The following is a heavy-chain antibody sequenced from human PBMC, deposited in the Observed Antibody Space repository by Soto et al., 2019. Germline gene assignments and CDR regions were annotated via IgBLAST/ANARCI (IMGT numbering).Heavy chain of an antibody. V-gene: IGHV3-15*01. CDR1: GFTFRNAW. CDR2: IKSKTDGGTT. CDR3: TTDMALDDYGDYTDAFDI. D-gene: IGHD4-17*01. J-gene: IGHJ3*02. Sequence: LRLSCAASGFTFRNAWMSWVRQAPGKGLEWVGRIKSKTDGGTTDYAAPVKGRFTISRDDSKNTLYLQMNSLKTEDTAVYYCTTDMALDDYGDYTDAFDIWGQGTMVTVSS.